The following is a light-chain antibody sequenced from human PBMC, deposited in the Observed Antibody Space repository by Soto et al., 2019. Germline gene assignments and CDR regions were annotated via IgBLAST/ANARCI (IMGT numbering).Light chain of an antibody. CDR1: SSNIGKNT. CDR2: SND. CDR3: AAWDDSLNAFYV. V-gene: IGLV1-44*01. Sequence: QSVLTQPPSASGTPGQRGTVSCSGSSSNIGKNTVNWYQHLPGTAPKLLIYSNDQRPSGVPDRFSGSKSGTSASLAISGLQSEDEADYYCAAWDDSLNAFYVFGTGTKVTVL. J-gene: IGLJ1*01.